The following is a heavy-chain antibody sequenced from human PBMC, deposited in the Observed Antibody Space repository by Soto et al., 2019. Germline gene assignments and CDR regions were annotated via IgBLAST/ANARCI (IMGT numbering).Heavy chain of an antibody. J-gene: IGHJ4*02. CDR3: ARGWLQSPVSFDY. CDR1: GGCISSYY. D-gene: IGHD5-12*01. CDR2: IYYSGST. V-gene: IGHV4-59*01. Sequence: SETVSLTCTVSGGCISSYYWSWIRQPPGKGLEWIGYIYYSGSTNYNPSLKSRVTISVDTSKNQFSLKLSSVTAADTAVYYCARGWLQSPVSFDYWGQGTLVTVSS.